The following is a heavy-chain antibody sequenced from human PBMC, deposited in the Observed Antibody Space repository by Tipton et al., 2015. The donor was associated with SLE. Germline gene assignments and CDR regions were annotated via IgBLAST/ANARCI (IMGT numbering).Heavy chain of an antibody. J-gene: IGHJ3*02. CDR2: IYYSGFT. CDR3: ARVRGGWANDASDI. CDR1: GGSVRNGGYY. V-gene: IGHV4-31*03. Sequence: TLSLTCTVSGGSVRNGGYYWSWVRQQPGKGLDWVGYIYYSGFTYYNPSLKGRVTISLDTSRNQFSLNLNSVTAADTAVYYCARVRGGWANDASDIWGQGTMVTVSS. D-gene: IGHD6-19*01.